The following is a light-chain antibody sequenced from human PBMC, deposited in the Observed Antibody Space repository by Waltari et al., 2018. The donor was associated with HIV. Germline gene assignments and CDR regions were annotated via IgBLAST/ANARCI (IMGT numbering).Light chain of an antibody. CDR1: HSVSSN. Sequence: ETVMTQSPATLSVSRGERATLFCRASHSVSSNLAGYQQKPGQAPRLLIFAASTRAITIPDRFSGSGSGTEFTLTISSLQSEDFAVYYCHHYDDWPTWTFGQGTKVE. V-gene: IGKV3-15*01. CDR3: HHYDDWPTWT. CDR2: AAS. J-gene: IGKJ1*01.